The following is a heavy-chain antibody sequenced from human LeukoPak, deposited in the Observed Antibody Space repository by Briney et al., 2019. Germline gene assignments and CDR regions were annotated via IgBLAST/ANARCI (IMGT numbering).Heavy chain of an antibody. CDR1: GFTFSDYY. D-gene: IGHD3-22*01. J-gene: IGHJ5*02. CDR2: ISSSSSYT. Sequence: GGPLRLSCAASGFTFSDYYMSWIRQAPGKGLEWVSYISSSSSYTNYADSVKGRFTISRDNAKNSLYLQMNSLRAEDTAVYYCARDTSGSTNWFDPWGQGTLVTVSS. V-gene: IGHV3-11*05. CDR3: ARDTSGSTNWFDP.